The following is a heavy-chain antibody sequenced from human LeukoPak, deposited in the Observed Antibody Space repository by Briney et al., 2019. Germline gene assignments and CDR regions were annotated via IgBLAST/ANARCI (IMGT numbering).Heavy chain of an antibody. J-gene: IGHJ4*02. D-gene: IGHD3-22*01. CDR1: GVSISSGNYY. Sequence: SETLSLTCTVSGVSISSGNYYWSWIRQPAGKGLEWIGRIFSSGSTNYNPSLKSRVTISVDTSKKQVSLKVTSVTAADTAVYYCAKDHGDSGYYPVDYWGQGTLVTVSS. CDR2: IFSSGST. CDR3: AKDHGDSGYYPVDY. V-gene: IGHV4-61*02.